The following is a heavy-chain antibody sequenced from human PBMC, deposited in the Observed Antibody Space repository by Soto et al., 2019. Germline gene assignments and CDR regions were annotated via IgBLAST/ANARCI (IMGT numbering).Heavy chain of an antibody. J-gene: IGHJ4*02. CDR3: ARGGSLGEF. Sequence: VQLVESGGGLVQPGGSLRLSCATSGFTFSSYSMNWVRQAPGKGLQWVSFISSSGATVYYADSVKGRFTISRDNAKNSLYLQMNSLRAEDTAVYYCARGGSLGEFWGQGTLVTVSS. CDR1: GFTFSSYS. CDR2: ISSSGATV. V-gene: IGHV3-48*01. D-gene: IGHD3-16*01.